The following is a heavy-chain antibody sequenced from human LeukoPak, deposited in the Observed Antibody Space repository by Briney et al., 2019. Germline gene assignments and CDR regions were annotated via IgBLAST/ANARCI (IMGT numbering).Heavy chain of an antibody. CDR2: ISSSGSTI. D-gene: IGHD6-13*01. V-gene: IGHV3-11*01. J-gene: IGHJ6*02. Sequence: GGSLRLSRAASGFTFSDYYMGWIRQAPGKGLEWVSYISSSGSTIYYADSVKGRFTISRDNAKNSLYLQMNSLRAEDTAVYYCARCGIAAAGGYYYYYGMDAWGQGTTVTVSS. CDR1: GFTFSDYY. CDR3: ARCGIAAAGGYYYYYGMDA.